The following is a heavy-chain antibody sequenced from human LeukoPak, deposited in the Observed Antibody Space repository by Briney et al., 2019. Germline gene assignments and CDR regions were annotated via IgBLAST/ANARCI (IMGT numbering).Heavy chain of an antibody. V-gene: IGHV1-46*01. J-gene: IGHJ3*02. CDR2: INPSGGST. Sequence: ASVKVSCKAFGYTFTSNYMHWVRQAPGQGLEWMGIINPSGGSTSYAQKFQGRVTMTRDMSTGTVYMELSSLRSEDTAVYYCATSAADGLHAFDIWGQGTTVTVSS. D-gene: IGHD5-24*01. CDR1: GYTFTSNY. CDR3: ATSAADGLHAFDI.